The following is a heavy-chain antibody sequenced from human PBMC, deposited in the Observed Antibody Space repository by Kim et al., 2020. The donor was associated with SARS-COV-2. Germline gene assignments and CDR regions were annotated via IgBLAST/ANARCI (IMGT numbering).Heavy chain of an antibody. CDR3: ARERYSSNHYQYDGIDV. V-gene: IGHV3-53*01. J-gene: IGHJ6*02. Sequence: VKGRFDISRDNSKNTLYLQMNSLRAEDTAVYYCARERYSSNHYQYDGIDVWGQGTTVTVSS. D-gene: IGHD6-13*01.